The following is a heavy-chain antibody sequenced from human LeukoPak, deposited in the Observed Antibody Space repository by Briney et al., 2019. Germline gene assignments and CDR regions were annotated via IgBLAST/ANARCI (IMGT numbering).Heavy chain of an antibody. J-gene: IGHJ4*02. V-gene: IGHV3-23*01. Sequence: GGSLRLSCAASGFTFSRFAMNWVRQAPGKGLEWVATIIDNGDRTYYADSVRGRFTLSRDNSNNPLSLQMNSLRAEDTATYYCSKGITLVRGFTDFDYWGQGTLVTVSS. CDR3: SKGITLVRGFTDFDY. CDR2: IIDNGDRT. CDR1: GFTFSRFA. D-gene: IGHD3-10*01.